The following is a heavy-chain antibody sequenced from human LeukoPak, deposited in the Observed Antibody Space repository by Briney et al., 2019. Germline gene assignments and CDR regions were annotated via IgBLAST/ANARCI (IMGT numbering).Heavy chain of an antibody. Sequence: GGSLRLSCAASGFTFSSYGMHWVRQAPGKGLEWVAVISYDGSNKYYADSVKGRFTISRDNSKNTLYLQMNSLRAEDTAVYYCAKSAMVRGRSFYYYDMDVWGKGTTVTVSS. CDR2: ISYDGSNK. CDR1: GFTFSSYG. D-gene: IGHD3-10*01. CDR3: AKSAMVRGRSFYYYDMDV. V-gene: IGHV3-30*18. J-gene: IGHJ6*04.